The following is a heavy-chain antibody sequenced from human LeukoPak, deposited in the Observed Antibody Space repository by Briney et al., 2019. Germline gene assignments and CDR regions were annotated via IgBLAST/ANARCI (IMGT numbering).Heavy chain of an antibody. CDR2: IYHTGNT. Sequence: SETLSLTCAVSDLYITSYNYWGWIRQPPGKGLEWIGSIYHTGNTYYNSSLKSRVTISVDTSKNQFSLNLNSVTAADTAVYCCARHGGHCSSTSCYLDYWGQGTLVTVSS. V-gene: IGHV4-38-2*01. D-gene: IGHD2-2*01. J-gene: IGHJ4*03. CDR1: DLYITSYNY. CDR3: ARHGGHCSSTSCYLDY.